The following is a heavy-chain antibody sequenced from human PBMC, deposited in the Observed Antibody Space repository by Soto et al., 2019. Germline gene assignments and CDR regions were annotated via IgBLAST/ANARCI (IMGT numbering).Heavy chain of an antibody. D-gene: IGHD1-26*01. CDR1: GYTFTGHY. J-gene: IGHJ4*02. CDR3: GRGRSGQIVVFY. CDR2: IGPESGAT. V-gene: IGHV1-2*02. Sequence: QVQLVQSGAEVKKPGASVKVSCKASGYTFTGHYIHWVRQAPEQGPEWMGEIGPESGATRYAQRFQGRVNMTMDMSITTVYMELNSLSPDDTAVYYCGRGRSGQIVVFYWGQGTPVTVSS.